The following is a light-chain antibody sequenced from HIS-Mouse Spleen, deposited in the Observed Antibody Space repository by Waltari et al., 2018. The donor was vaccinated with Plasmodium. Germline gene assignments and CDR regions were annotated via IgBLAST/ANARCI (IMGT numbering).Light chain of an antibody. V-gene: IGKV3-15*01. CDR2: GAS. Sequence: ATLSCRASRSVSSSLAWYQQKPGQAPRLRIYGASTRATGIPARFSGSGSGTEFTLTISSLQSEDFAVDYCQQYNNWSFTFGPGTKVDIK. CDR1: RSVSSS. J-gene: IGKJ3*01. CDR3: QQYNNWSFT.